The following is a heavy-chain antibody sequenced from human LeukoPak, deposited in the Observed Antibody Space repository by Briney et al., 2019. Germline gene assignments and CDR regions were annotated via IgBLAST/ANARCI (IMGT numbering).Heavy chain of an antibody. J-gene: IGHJ4*02. CDR2: INHSGNT. CDR1: GTSFSGHY. D-gene: IGHD3-22*01. Sequence: SETLSLTCAVYGTSFSGHYWSWIRQPPGKGLEWIGEINHSGNTNYNPSLKSRVTISVATSKKQFSLKLSSVTAADTAVYYCARGYDYDSSGYYRNWGQGTLVTVSS. V-gene: IGHV4-34*01. CDR3: ARGYDYDSSGYYRN.